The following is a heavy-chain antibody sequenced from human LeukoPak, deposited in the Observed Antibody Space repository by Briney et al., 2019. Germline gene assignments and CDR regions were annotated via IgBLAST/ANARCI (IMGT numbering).Heavy chain of an antibody. J-gene: IGHJ4*02. Sequence: GGSLRLSCAASKFTFSSYAMSWVRQAPGRGLEWVSAISSRGANTYYADSVKGRFTISRDNSENILYLQMNNLRAEDTAIYYCAKDADGGSLPGASFEYWGQGTLVTVSS. CDR1: KFTFSSYA. D-gene: IGHD5-24*01. V-gene: IGHV3-23*01. CDR3: AKDADGGSLPGASFEY. CDR2: ISSRGANT.